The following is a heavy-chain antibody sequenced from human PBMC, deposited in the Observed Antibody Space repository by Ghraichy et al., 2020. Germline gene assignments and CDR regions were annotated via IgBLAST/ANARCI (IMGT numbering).Heavy chain of an antibody. CDR2: ISAGSSST. CDR1: GFTFISYS. CDR3: TRDIDF. J-gene: IGHJ4*02. V-gene: IGHV3-48*04. Sequence: GGSLRLSCAASGFTFISYSMNWVRQAPGKGLEWVSYISAGSSSTYYADSVKGRFTISRDDAKNSLYLQIISLRAEDTAIYYCTRDIDFWGQGTLVTVSS.